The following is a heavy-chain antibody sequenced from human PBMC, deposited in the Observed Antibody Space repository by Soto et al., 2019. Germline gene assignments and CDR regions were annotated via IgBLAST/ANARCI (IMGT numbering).Heavy chain of an antibody. CDR1: GYTFNDYF. V-gene: IGHV1-2*02. Sequence: QVHLVQSGAEVGEPGASVKVSCKASGYTFNDYFMHWVRQAPGQGLEWMGWIKPRSGETKYAQKFHGSVTMTSDMTITTADVEITLVTSDDTSVYARGAETGADTFDYWGQGTLVIVST. D-gene: IGHD1-1*01. CDR2: IKPRSGET. J-gene: IGHJ4*02. CDR3: GAETGADTFDY.